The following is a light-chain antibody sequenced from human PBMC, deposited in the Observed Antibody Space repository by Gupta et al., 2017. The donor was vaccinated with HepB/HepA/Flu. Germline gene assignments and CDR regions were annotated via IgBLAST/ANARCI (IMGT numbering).Light chain of an antibody. J-gene: IGLJ2*01. V-gene: IGLV1-51*02. CDR2: ESN. CDR3: RAGDTSLSAVV. CDR1: SSNIASDY. Sequence: SVLRQPPSVSAAPGQKINIAFSVNSSNIASDYVSWYQQHPGTAPKLVIYESNKRPSEIPDRFSGSNSGTSATLIITGLQTGDEAIYFCRAGDTSLSAVVFGGGTKLTVL.